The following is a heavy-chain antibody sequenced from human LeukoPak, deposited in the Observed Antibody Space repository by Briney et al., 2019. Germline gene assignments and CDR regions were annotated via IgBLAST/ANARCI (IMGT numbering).Heavy chain of an antibody. Sequence: ASETLSLTCAVYGGSFSGYYWSWIRQPPGKGLEWIGEINHSGSTNYNPSLKSRVTISVDTSKNQFSLKLSSVTAADTAVYYCARAQRGGYAGGYFDLWGRGTLVTVSS. CDR1: GGSFSGYY. J-gene: IGHJ2*01. V-gene: IGHV4-34*01. CDR2: INHSGST. CDR3: ARAQRGGYAGGYFDL. D-gene: IGHD5-12*01.